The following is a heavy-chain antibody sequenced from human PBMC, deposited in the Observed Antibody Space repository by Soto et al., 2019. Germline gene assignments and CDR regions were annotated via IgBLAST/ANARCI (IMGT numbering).Heavy chain of an antibody. CDR2: ISTNGDST. CDR1: GFTFSSYA. J-gene: IGHJ3*02. CDR3: ARVAMAGTVAFDI. D-gene: IGHD6-19*01. Sequence: GGSLRLSCAASGFTFSSYAMSWVRQAPGKGLEYVSAISTNGDSTYYANSVKGRFTISRDNSKNTLYLQMGSLRAEDMAVYYCARVAMAGTVAFDIWGQGTMVTVSS. V-gene: IGHV3-64*01.